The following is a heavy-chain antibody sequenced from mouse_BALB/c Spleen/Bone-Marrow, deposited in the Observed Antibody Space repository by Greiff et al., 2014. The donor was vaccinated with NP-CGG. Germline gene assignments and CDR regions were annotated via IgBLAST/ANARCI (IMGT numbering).Heavy chain of an antibody. CDR2: IYPGDGDT. D-gene: IGHD1-1*02. Sequence: VQLQQSGAGLARPGASVKLSCKASGYTFTCYWMQWVKQRPGQGLEWIGAIYPGDGDTRYTQKFKGKATLTADKSSSTAYMQLSSLASEDSAVYYCASQGDYGSFDYWGQGTTLTVSS. CDR1: GYTFTCYW. J-gene: IGHJ2*01. CDR3: ASQGDYGSFDY. V-gene: IGHV1-87*01.